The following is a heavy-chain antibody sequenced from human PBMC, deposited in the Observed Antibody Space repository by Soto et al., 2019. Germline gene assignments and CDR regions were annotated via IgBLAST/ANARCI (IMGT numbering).Heavy chain of an antibody. Sequence: SETLSLTCSVSGGSISSHSWNWIRQPPGRGLEWIGHVYSSGSTNYNPSLESRVTMSVDTPKNQFSLKLSSVTAADTAVYYCARRGYGPGFPYYYGMDVWGQGTTVTVSS. D-gene: IGHD3-10*01. V-gene: IGHV4-59*11. J-gene: IGHJ6*02. CDR2: VYSSGST. CDR3: ARRGYGPGFPYYYGMDV. CDR1: GGSISSHS.